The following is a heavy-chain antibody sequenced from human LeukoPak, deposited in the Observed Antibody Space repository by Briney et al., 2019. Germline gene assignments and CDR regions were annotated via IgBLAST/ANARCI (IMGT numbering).Heavy chain of an antibody. CDR2: ISGSGGST. V-gene: IGHV3-23*01. CDR3: AKDPEHGYYFDH. J-gene: IGHJ4*02. D-gene: IGHD1/OR15-1a*01. Sequence: GGSLRLSCAASGFTFSSYAMSWVRQAPGKGLEWVSAISGSGGSTYYTDSVKGRFTISRDNSKNTLYLQMNSLRAEDTAVYYCAKDPEHGYYFDHWGQGTLVTVSS. CDR1: GFTFSSYA.